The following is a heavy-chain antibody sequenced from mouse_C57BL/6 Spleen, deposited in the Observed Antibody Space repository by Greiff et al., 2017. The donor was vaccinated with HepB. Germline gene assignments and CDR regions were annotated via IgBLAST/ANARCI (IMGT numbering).Heavy chain of an antibody. CDR2: IYPGDGDT. J-gene: IGHJ1*03. Sequence: QVHVKQSGPELVKPGASVKISCKASGYAFSSSWMNWVKQRPGKGLEWIGRIYPGDGDTNYNGKFKGKATLTADKSSSTAYMQLSSLTSEDSAVYFCARRGYYYGSSHWYFDVWGTGTTVTVSS. CDR3: ARRGYYYGSSHWYFDV. V-gene: IGHV1-82*01. CDR1: GYAFSSSW. D-gene: IGHD1-1*01.